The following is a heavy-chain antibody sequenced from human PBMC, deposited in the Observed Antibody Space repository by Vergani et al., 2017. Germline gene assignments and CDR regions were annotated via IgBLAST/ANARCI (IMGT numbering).Heavy chain of an antibody. D-gene: IGHD2-21*01. CDR2: IFYSGTT. V-gene: IGHV4-31*11. Sequence: VLLQEPGPGLVKPSQTLSLTCAVSGGSISSGDHCWTWIRQRPGKGLEWIGYIFYSGTTYDNPSLRSRLTISVDTSQNQFSLSLSSVTAADTAVYYCARGNCGVNCPKYNWLAPWGRGILVTVSS. CDR1: GGSISSGDHC. CDR3: ARGNCGVNCPKYNWLAP. J-gene: IGHJ5*02.